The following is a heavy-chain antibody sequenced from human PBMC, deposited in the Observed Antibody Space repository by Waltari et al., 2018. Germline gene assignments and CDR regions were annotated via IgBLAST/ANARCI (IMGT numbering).Heavy chain of an antibody. V-gene: IGHV4-4*02. J-gene: IGHJ4*02. D-gene: IGHD1-26*01. CDR3: ACDRGRGLYLDS. Sequence: QLQLRQSGPGVAKPSKSLLPSCAVPGDSASNNYWWSWVRQPPWKGLEWIGQIHGTGKTNYNPSRESRVTVSMDTSNNQVSLRVTSPTAADTAVYFCACDRGRGLYLDSWGQGTLVTVS. CDR2: IHGTGKT. CDR1: GDSASNNYW.